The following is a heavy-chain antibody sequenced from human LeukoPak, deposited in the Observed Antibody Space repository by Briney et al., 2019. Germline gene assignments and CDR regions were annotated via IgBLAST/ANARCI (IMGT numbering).Heavy chain of an antibody. J-gene: IGHJ4*02. CDR3: ARADIYDSSGYIGRGALDY. V-gene: IGHV4-31*03. CDR2: IYYSGST. CDR1: GGSISSGGYY. Sequence: SQTLSLTCTVSGGSISSGGYYWSWIRQHPGKGLEWIGYIYYSGSTYYNPSLKSRVTISVDTSKNQFSLKLSSVTAADTAVYYCARADIYDSSGYIGRGALDYWGQGTLVTVSS. D-gene: IGHD3-22*01.